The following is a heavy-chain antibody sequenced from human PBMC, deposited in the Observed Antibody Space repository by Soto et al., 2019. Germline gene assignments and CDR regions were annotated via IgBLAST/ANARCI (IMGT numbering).Heavy chain of an antibody. CDR1: GCTFSSYA. CDR3: AKGQKWELPLDF. Sequence: PGGSLRLSCASSGCTFSSYAMNWVRQAPGKGLEWVSGISGSGDSTYYADSVKGRLTISRDNSKNTLYLQMNSLRAEDTAVYHCAKGQKWELPLDFWGQGTLVTVSS. D-gene: IGHD1-26*01. CDR2: ISGSGDST. J-gene: IGHJ4*02. V-gene: IGHV3-23*01.